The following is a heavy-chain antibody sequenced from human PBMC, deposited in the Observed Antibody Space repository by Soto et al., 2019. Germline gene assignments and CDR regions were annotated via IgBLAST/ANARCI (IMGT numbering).Heavy chain of an antibody. CDR2: IYPGDSDT. CDR1: GYSFTSYW. D-gene: IGHD3-10*01. Sequence: GESLKISCKGSGYSFTSYWIGWVRQMPGKGLEWMGIIYPGDSDTRYSPSFQGQVTISADKSISTAYLQWSSLKASDTAMYYCARRRKGSGSYYDAFDIWGQGTMVTVSS. CDR3: ARRRKGSGSYYDAFDI. V-gene: IGHV5-51*01. J-gene: IGHJ3*02.